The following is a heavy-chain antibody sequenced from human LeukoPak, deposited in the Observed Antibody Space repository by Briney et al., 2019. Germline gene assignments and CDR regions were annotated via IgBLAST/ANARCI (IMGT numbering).Heavy chain of an antibody. D-gene: IGHD3-3*02. V-gene: IGHV3-30*18. J-gene: IGHJ6*04. CDR3: AKDRAFFRNGMDV. Sequence: PGRSLRLSCAASGFTLRIYDMQWVRQASAKALEWVAVISYDGSSKYYADSVKGGFTISRDNSKNTLYLQMNSLRAEDTAVYYCAKDRAFFRNGMDVWGKGTTVTVSS. CDR1: GFTLRIYD. CDR2: ISYDGSSK.